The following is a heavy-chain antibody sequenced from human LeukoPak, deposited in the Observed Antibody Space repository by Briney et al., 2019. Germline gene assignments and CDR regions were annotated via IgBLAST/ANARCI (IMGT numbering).Heavy chain of an antibody. CDR3: AKDYTPDGLYVIDY. J-gene: IGHJ4*02. CDR2: IIGNAGRT. D-gene: IGHD3-16*01. Sequence: PGGSLRLSCAASGFTFSTYAMNWVRQAPGKGLEWGSGIIGNAGRTYYADSVKGRFTISRDNSKNTLYLQMHSLRVEDTAIYYCAKDYTPDGLYVIDYWGEGTQVTVSS. CDR1: GFTFSTYA. V-gene: IGHV3-23*01.